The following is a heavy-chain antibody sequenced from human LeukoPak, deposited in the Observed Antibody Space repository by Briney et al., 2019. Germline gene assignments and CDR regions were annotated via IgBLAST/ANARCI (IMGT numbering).Heavy chain of an antibody. CDR2: INHSGST. V-gene: IGHV4-34*01. Sequence: SETLSLTCAVYGGSFSGYYWSWIRQPPGKGLEWIGEINHSGSTNYNPSLKSRVTISVDTSKNQFSLKLSSVTAADTAVYYCARRGVAAAGKRGRGELLSPNYYMDVWGKGTTVTISS. CDR1: GGSFSGYY. D-gene: IGHD3-10*01. CDR3: ARRGVAAAGKRGRGELLSPNYYMDV. J-gene: IGHJ6*03.